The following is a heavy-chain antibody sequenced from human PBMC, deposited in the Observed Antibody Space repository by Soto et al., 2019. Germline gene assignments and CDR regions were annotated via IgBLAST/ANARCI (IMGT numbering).Heavy chain of an antibody. V-gene: IGHV4-39*01. Sequence: SETLSLTCTVSGGSISSRSYYWGWIRQPPGKGLEWIGSIYYSGSTYYNPSLTSRLTISVDTSSNQFSLRLSSVTAADTAVFYCAGASYSDGSGYYYFDYWGQGTLVTV. D-gene: IGHD3-22*01. CDR1: GGSISSRSYY. CDR3: AGASYSDGSGYYYFDY. CDR2: IYYSGST. J-gene: IGHJ4*02.